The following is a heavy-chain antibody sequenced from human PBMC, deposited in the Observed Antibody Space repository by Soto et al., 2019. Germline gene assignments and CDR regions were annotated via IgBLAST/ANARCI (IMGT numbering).Heavy chain of an antibody. J-gene: IGHJ6*02. CDR1: GFSLSTSGMC. V-gene: IGHV2-70*01. D-gene: IGHD6-6*01. Sequence: SGPTLVNPTQTLTLTCTFSGFSLSTSGMCVSWIRQPPGKALEWLALIDWDDDKYYSTSLKTRLTISKDTSKSQVVLTMTNMDPVDTATYYCARYSSSSFYYYGMDVWGQGTTVTVSS. CDR3: ARYSSSSFYYYGMDV. CDR2: IDWDDDK.